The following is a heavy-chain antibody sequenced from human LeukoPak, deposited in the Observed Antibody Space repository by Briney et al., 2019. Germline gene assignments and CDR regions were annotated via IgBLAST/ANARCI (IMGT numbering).Heavy chain of an antibody. J-gene: IGHJ4*02. CDR1: GYSFTGYY. Sequence: ASVKVSCKASGYSFTGYYLRWVRQAPGQGLEWMGRINPISGGTIYAQKFQGRVTMTRDTSISTVYMELSRLKSDDTAVFYCARQVAGTLFYFDYWGQGALVTVSS. CDR2: INPISGGT. V-gene: IGHV1-2*06. CDR3: ARQVAGTLFYFDY. D-gene: IGHD6-19*01.